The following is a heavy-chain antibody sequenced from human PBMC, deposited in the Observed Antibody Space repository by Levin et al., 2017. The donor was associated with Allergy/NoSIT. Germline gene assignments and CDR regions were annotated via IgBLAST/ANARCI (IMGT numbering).Heavy chain of an antibody. D-gene: IGHD4-17*01. J-gene: IGHJ4*02. CDR1: GYTFTSYY. CDR3: AREIWGVTTWEGYGY. V-gene: IGHV1-46*01. CDR2: INPSGGST. Sequence: ASVKVSCKASGYTFTSYYMHWVRQAPGQGLEWMGIINPSGGSTSYAQKFQGRVTMTRDTSTSTVYMELSSLRSEDTAVYYCAREIWGVTTWEGYGYWGQGTLVTVSS.